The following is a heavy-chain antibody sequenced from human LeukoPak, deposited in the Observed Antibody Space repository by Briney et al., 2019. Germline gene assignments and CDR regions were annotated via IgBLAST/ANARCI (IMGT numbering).Heavy chain of an antibody. V-gene: IGHV1-69*13. J-gene: IGHJ6*03. Sequence: SVKVSCKASGGTFSSYAISWVRQAPGQGLEWMGGIIPIFGTANYAQKFQGRVTITADESTSTAYMELSSLRSEDTAVYYRACGYCSSTSCLDYYYYMDVWGKGTTVTVSS. D-gene: IGHD2-2*03. CDR2: IIPIFGTA. CDR3: ACGYCSSTSCLDYYYYMDV. CDR1: GGTFSSYA.